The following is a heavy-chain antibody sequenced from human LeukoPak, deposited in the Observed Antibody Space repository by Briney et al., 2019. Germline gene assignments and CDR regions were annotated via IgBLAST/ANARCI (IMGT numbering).Heavy chain of an antibody. CDR2: ISYSGST. V-gene: IGHV4-59*01. D-gene: IGHD3-10*01. J-gene: IGHJ5*02. CDR1: GVSINPYF. CDR3: ARDDYRGVTNFDP. Sequence: SETLSLTCTVSGVSINPYFWIWIRQPPGKGLEWIGYISYSGSTNYNPSLKRRVTISVDTSKNQFSLQLSSVTAADTAVYYCARDDYRGVTNFDPWGQGTLVTVSS.